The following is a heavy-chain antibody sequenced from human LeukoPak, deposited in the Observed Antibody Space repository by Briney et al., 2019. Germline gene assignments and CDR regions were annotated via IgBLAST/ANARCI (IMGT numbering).Heavy chain of an antibody. J-gene: IGHJ4*02. D-gene: IGHD6-19*01. CDR1: GFTFTNAW. CDR3: ARGSQWLDSWFDC. Sequence: GGSLRLSCVDSGFTFTNAWMSWVRQAPGKGLEWVAVISYDGSNKYYADSEKGRITISRDNSKNMLYLEMSSLRAEDTAVYYCARGSQWLDSWFDCWGQGTLVTVSS. CDR2: ISYDGSNK. V-gene: IGHV3-30-3*01.